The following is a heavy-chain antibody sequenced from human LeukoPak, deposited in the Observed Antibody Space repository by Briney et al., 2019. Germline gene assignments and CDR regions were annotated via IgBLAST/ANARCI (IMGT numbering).Heavy chain of an antibody. J-gene: IGHJ4*02. CDR1: SESFSGYF. CDR3: ASDDYYGSGSYRW. Sequence: SETLSLTCAIYSESFSGYFWSWIRQPPGKGLEWIGEINYSGSTNYNPSLKSRVTISVDTSKNQFSLKLSSVTAADTAVYYCASDDYYGSGSYRWWGQGTLVTVSS. V-gene: IGHV4-34*01. CDR2: INYSGST. D-gene: IGHD3-10*01.